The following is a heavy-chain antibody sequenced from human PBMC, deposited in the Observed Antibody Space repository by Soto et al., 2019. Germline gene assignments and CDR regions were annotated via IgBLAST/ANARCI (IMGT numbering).Heavy chain of an antibody. V-gene: IGHV3-48*02. J-gene: IGHJ4*02. CDR2: ISSSSSTI. D-gene: IGHD6-13*01. CDR3: ARDSAAGSSFDY. CDR1: GFTFRDFN. Sequence: EVQLVESGGGLVQPGGSLRLSCAASGFTFRDFNMNWVRQAPGKGLEWISYISSSSSTIYYADSVKGRFTISRDNAKNSLYMQMNILRDEDTTVYYCARDSAAGSSFDYWGQGTLVTVSS.